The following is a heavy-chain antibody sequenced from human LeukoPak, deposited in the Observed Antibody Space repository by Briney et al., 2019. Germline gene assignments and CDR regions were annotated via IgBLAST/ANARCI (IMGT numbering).Heavy chain of an antibody. V-gene: IGHV3-74*01. CDR3: ARVLSGSWDWFDP. CDR2: INTDGRTT. CDR1: GFTFSSYW. Sequence: GGSLRLSYAASGFTFSSYWMHWVRQAPGKGLVWVSRINTDGRTTTYADSVKGRFTISRDNAMNTVYLQMNSLRAEDTAVYYCARVLSGSWDWFDPWGQGTLVTVSS. J-gene: IGHJ5*02. D-gene: IGHD3-22*01.